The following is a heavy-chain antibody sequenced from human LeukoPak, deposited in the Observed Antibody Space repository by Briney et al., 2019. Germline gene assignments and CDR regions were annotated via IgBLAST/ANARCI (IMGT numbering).Heavy chain of an antibody. Sequence: GRSLRLSCAASGFTFSSYGMHWVRQAPGKGLEWVAVILYDGSNKYYACSVKGRFTISRDTSKNTLYLQMNSLRPEDTAVYYCAKCLFGTSSDYYYYGMDVWGQGTTVTVSS. CDR2: ILYDGSNK. J-gene: IGHJ6*02. V-gene: IGHV3-30*18. D-gene: IGHD6-6*01. CDR1: GFTFSSYG. CDR3: AKCLFGTSSDYYYYGMDV.